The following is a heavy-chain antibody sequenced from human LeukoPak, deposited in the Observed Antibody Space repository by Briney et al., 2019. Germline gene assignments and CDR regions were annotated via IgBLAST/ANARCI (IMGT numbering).Heavy chain of an antibody. V-gene: IGHV4-30-2*05. CDR1: GGSISSGGYY. Sequence: SETLSLTCTVSGGSISSGGYYWSWIRQPPGKGLEWIGYIYHSGSTYYNPSLKSRVTISVDTSKNQFSLKLSSVTAADTAVYYCARGYMGAAVVIQFFDYWGQGTLVTVSS. CDR2: IYHSGST. J-gene: IGHJ4*02. CDR3: ARGYMGAAVVIQFFDY. D-gene: IGHD3-22*01.